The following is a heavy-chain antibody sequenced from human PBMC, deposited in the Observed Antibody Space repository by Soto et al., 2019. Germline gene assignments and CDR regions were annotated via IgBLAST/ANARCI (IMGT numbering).Heavy chain of an antibody. V-gene: IGHV3-30-3*01. CDR1: GFSFSTYA. CDR2: ISDDGNTK. CDR3: ASSYFYDSGGYYPFDY. J-gene: IGHJ4*02. D-gene: IGHD3-22*01. Sequence: QVQLVESGGGVVQPGTSLRLSCAASGFSFSTYAMYWVRQAPGRGLEWVAVISDDGNTKYYADSVKGRFTISRDNSRNTLYLQIYSRRTEDAAVYYCASSYFYDSGGYYPFDYWGQGTLVTVSS.